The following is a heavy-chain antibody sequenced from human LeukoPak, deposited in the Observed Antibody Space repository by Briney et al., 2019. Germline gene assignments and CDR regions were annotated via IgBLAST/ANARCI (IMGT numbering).Heavy chain of an antibody. D-gene: IGHD2-15*01. Sequence: GGSLRLSCAASGFTFSSYAMSWVRQAPGKGLEWVSAISGSGGSTYYADSVKGRLTISRDNSKNTLYLQMNSLRAEDTAVYYCAKDRIVVVVAATLFYWGQGTLVTVSS. V-gene: IGHV3-23*01. CDR2: ISGSGGST. J-gene: IGHJ4*02. CDR1: GFTFSSYA. CDR3: AKDRIVVVVAATLFY.